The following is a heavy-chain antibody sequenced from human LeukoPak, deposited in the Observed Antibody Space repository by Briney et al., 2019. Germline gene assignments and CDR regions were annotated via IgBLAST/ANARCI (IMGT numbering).Heavy chain of an antibody. V-gene: IGHV1-2*06. J-gene: IGHJ4*02. Sequence: ASVKVSCKASGYTFTGYYMHWVRQAPGQGLEWMGRINPNSGGTNYAQKFQGRVTMTRDTSISTAYMELSRLRSDDTAVYYCARVPDSSGYFDYWGQGTLVTVSS. D-gene: IGHD3-22*01. CDR2: INPNSGGT. CDR3: ARVPDSSGYFDY. CDR1: GYTFTGYY.